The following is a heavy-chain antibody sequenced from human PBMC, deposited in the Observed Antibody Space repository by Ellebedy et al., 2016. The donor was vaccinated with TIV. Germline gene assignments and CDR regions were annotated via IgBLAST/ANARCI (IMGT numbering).Heavy chain of an antibody. V-gene: IGHV4-39*07. Sequence: MPSETLSLTCTVSADSISGSNCYWGWIRQPPGKGLEWIGNIYYSGVTYYNPSLKSRVTISVDTSKNQFSLSLRSVTAADTAVYYCARAYSTSLFGNNWFDPWGQGTLVTVSS. J-gene: IGHJ5*02. D-gene: IGHD6-6*01. CDR1: ADSISGSNCY. CDR3: ARAYSTSLFGNNWFDP. CDR2: IYYSGVT.